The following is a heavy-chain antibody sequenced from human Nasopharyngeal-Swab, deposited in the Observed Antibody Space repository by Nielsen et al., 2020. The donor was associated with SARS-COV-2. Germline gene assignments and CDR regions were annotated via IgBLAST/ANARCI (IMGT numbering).Heavy chain of an antibody. CDR2: IYYSGST. CDR3: ARVWVDIVATIGAQSFDY. V-gene: IGHV4-39*07. D-gene: IGHD5-12*01. Sequence: SETLSLTCTVSGGSISSSSYYWGWIRQPPGKGLEWIGSIYYSGSTYYNPSLKSRVTISVDTSKNQFSLKLSSVTAADTAVYYGARVWVDIVATIGAQSFDYWGQGTLVTVSS. J-gene: IGHJ4*02. CDR1: GGSISSSSYY.